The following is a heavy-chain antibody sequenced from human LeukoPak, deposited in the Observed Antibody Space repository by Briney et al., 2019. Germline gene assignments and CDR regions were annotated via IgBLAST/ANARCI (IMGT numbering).Heavy chain of an antibody. CDR2: ISGRSSHI. Sequence: PGGSLRLSCSASGFSFSDYDMNWVRQAPGKGLGWVSAISGRSSHIYYGESVKGRFTISRDNAKNSLYLQMDSLGVEDTAVYYCGRAFPPLRTSSAGDLWGQETLVIVSS. CDR1: GFSFSDYD. J-gene: IGHJ1*01. V-gene: IGHV3-21*01. D-gene: IGHD3-16*01. CDR3: GRAFPPLRTSSAGDL.